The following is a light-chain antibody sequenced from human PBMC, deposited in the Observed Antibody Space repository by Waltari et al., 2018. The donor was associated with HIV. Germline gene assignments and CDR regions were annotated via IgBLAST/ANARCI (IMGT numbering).Light chain of an antibody. CDR3: QQYSSDPLT. J-gene: IGKJ4*01. V-gene: IGKV1-5*03. Sequence: DIKMTQSLSTLSASVGDKIIITCRASQSISNWLAWFQQKPGKAPKLLIYKASNLESGVPSRFSGSGSGTEFTLTINSLQPDDFATYFCQQYSSDPLTFGRGTRVEVK. CDR2: KAS. CDR1: QSISNW.